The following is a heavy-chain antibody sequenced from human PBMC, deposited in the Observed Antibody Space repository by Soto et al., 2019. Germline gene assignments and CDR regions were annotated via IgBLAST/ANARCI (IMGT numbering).Heavy chain of an antibody. CDR2: INAGKGNT. CDR1: GYTFTSYA. J-gene: IGHJ4*02. V-gene: IGHV1-3*01. Sequence: ASVKVSCKASGYTFTSYAMHWVRQAAGQRGEGMGWINAGKGNTKYSQKFQGRVTITRDTAASTAYMELSSLRSEDTAVYYCARPPAYYYDSSALDYWGQGTLVTVSS. D-gene: IGHD3-22*01. CDR3: ARPPAYYYDSSALDY.